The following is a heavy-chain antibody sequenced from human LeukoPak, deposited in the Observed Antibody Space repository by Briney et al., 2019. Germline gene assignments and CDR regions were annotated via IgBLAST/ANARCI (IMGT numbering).Heavy chain of an antibody. CDR2: IYPGDSDT. J-gene: IGHJ3*02. Sequence: GESLKIFCKGSGYSFTSYWIGWVRQMPGKGLEWMGFIYPGDSDTRYSPSFQGQVTISADKSISTAYLQWSSLKASDTAIYYCARPRDDFWSGYYWADAFDIWGQGTMVTVSS. D-gene: IGHD3-3*01. V-gene: IGHV5-51*01. CDR1: GYSFTSYW. CDR3: ARPRDDFWSGYYWADAFDI.